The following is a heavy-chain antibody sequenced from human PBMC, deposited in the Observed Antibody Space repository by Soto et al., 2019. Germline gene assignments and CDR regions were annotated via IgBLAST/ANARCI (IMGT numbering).Heavy chain of an antibody. V-gene: IGHV3-74*01. J-gene: IGHJ4*02. CDR3: ARGVYDDYASFFDY. D-gene: IGHD4-17*01. CDR1: GFTFSSYW. Sequence: GGSLRLSCAASGFTFSSYWVHWVRQAPGKGLVWVSRINRDGSRTAYADSVKGRFTISRDNAKNTLYLQMNSLRAEDTAVYYCARGVYDDYASFFDYWGQGTLVTVSS. CDR2: INRDGSRT.